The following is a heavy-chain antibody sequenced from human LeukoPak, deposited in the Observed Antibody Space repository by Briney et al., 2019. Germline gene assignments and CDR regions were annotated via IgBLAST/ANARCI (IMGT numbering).Heavy chain of an antibody. Sequence: SETLSLTCTVSGGSFSSSSYYWGWIRQPPGKGLEWIGSMYYGGSTYYNPSLKSRVTISGDTSKNQFSLKLTSLTAADTAVYYCARPRYNWNYYFDSWGQGTLVTVSS. CDR2: MYYGGST. CDR3: ARPRYNWNYYFDS. J-gene: IGHJ4*02. CDR1: GGSFSSSSYY. D-gene: IGHD1-7*01. V-gene: IGHV4-39*01.